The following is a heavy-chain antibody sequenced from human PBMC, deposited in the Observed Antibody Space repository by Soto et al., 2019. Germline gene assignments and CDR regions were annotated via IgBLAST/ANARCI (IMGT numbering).Heavy chain of an antibody. CDR1: GFTFSTSW. Sequence: PGGSLRLSCAASGFTFSTSWMSWVRQAPGKGLEWVANINEDGSTRYYVDSVKGRFTISRDNAKNSLYLQMNSLRAEDTAVYYCASGTYYYDSSGYYPFDYWGQGTLVTVSS. D-gene: IGHD3-22*01. V-gene: IGHV3-7*03. CDR3: ASGTYYYDSSGYYPFDY. CDR2: INEDGSTR. J-gene: IGHJ4*02.